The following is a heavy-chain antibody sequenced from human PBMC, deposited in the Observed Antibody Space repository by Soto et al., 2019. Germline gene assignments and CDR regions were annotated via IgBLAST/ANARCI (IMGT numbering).Heavy chain of an antibody. J-gene: IGHJ4*02. CDR2: ISSSSSYI. Sequence: EVQLVESGGGLVKPGGSLRLSCAASGFTFSSYSMNWVRQAPGKGLEWVSSISSSSSYIYYADSVKGRFTISRDNAKNSLYLQMNSLRAEDTAVYYCARGGPYGDYVSFDYCDYWGQGTLVTVSS. D-gene: IGHD4-17*01. V-gene: IGHV3-21*01. CDR1: GFTFSSYS. CDR3: ARGGPYGDYVSFDYCDY.